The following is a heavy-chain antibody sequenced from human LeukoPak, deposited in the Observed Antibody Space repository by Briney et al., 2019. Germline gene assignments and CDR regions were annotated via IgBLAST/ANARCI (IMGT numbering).Heavy chain of an antibody. CDR2: INWNGVSV. J-gene: IGHJ6*03. V-gene: IGHV3-20*04. Sequence: GGSLRLSCAASGFTFDDYGVSWVRQAPGRGLEWVSGINWNGVSVGYADSVKGRFTIARDNAKNSLYPQMNSLRVEDTALYYCARGGTGDYYYYMDVWGKGTTVTVSS. CDR3: ARGGTGDYYYYMDV. D-gene: IGHD1-26*01. CDR1: GFTFDDYG.